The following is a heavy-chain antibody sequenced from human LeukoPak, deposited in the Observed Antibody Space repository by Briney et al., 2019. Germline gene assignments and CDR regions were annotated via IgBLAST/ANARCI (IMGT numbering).Heavy chain of an antibody. D-gene: IGHD3-22*01. CDR1: GFTFSSYA. V-gene: IGHV3-23*01. J-gene: IGHJ4*02. CDR2: ISGSGGST. CDR3: AKNRDYYTTHDY. Sequence: GESLKISCAASGFTFSSYAMSWVRQAPGKGLEWVSAISGSGGSTYYADSVKGRFTISRDNSKNTLYLQMNSLRAEDTAVYYCAKNRDYYTTHDYWGQGTLVTVSS.